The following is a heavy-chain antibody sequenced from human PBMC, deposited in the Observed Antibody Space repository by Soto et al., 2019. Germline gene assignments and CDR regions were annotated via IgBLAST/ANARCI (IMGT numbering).Heavy chain of an antibody. Sequence: QVQLVQSGAEVKKPGSSVKVSCKASGGTFSSYSINWVRQAPGQGLEWMGEIIPFFGTANYAQKLQGRVMITADETTSTAYVEMSSLRSEDKAVYYCARDGGRHSGGIDYWGQGTLDTVSS. CDR1: GGTFSSYS. J-gene: IGHJ4*02. D-gene: IGHD1-26*01. CDR2: IIPFFGTA. V-gene: IGHV1-69*01. CDR3: ARDGGRHSGGIDY.